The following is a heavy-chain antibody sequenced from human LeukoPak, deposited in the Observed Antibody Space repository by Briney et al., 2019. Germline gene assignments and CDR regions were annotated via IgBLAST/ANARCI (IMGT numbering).Heavy chain of an antibody. CDR3: ARGAGDHSYYYYDMDA. CDR1: GFTFSSYE. J-gene: IGHJ6*04. CDR2: ISSSGSTI. Sequence: GGSLRLSCAASGFTFSSYEMKWVRQAPGKGLEWVSDISSSGSTIYYADSVKGRFTISRDNSKNSLYLQMNSLRAEDTAVYYCARGAGDHSYYYYDMDAWGTGTTVTVSP. V-gene: IGHV3-48*03. D-gene: IGHD7-27*01.